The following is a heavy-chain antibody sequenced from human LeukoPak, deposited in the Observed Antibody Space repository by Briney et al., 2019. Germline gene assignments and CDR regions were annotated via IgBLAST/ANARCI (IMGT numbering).Heavy chain of an antibody. D-gene: IGHD6-19*01. J-gene: IGHJ4*02. CDR1: GYTFTSYA. CDR2: IPPSGGT. CDR3: VRHSSGWLFDY. Sequence: GASVKVSCKPSGYTFTSYAMHWVRQAPGQGLEWMGWIPPSGGTNYPQKFQGRVAITRDTSITTAYMDLSRLTSDDTAVYYCVRHSSGWLFDYWGQGTLVTVSS. V-gene: IGHV1-2*02.